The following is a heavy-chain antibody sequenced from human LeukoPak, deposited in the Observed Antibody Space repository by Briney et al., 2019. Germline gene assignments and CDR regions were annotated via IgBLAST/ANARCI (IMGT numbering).Heavy chain of an antibody. V-gene: IGHV3-74*01. Sequence: GGSLRLSCAASGFTFSTYCMHWVRQPRGKGLVWVSQICTDETTIRNADSVKGRFTISRDNAKNTLYLQMSSLRVEDTAVYYCVRGVPVTPGIDYWGQGTLVTVSS. CDR3: VRGVPVTPGIDY. J-gene: IGHJ4*02. CDR2: ICTDETTI. CDR1: GFTFSTYC. D-gene: IGHD2-2*01.